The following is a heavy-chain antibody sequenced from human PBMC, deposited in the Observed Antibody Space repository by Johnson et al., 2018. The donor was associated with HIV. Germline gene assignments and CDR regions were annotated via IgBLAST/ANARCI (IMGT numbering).Heavy chain of an antibody. Sequence: QVQLVESGGGVVQSGGSLRLSYDASGFTFSVYDRHWVCQAPGKGLQWVPFIHYDAIGKYSGGAVKGRFTISRDNSKNTLYLQMNSLRVEDTAVYYCAKDQWSSSWTNDAFDIWGQGTMVIVS. D-gene: IGHD6-13*01. CDR1: GFTFSVYD. V-gene: IGHV3-30*02. CDR2: IHYDAIGK. J-gene: IGHJ3*02. CDR3: AKDQWSSSWTNDAFDI.